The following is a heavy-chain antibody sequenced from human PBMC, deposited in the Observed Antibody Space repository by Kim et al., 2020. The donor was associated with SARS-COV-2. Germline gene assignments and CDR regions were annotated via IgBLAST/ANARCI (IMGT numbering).Heavy chain of an antibody. D-gene: IGHD3-10*01. J-gene: IGHJ4*02. Sequence: GGSLRLSCAASGFTFSNYAMSWVRQAPGEGLEWVTGISGSGGGTYYADSVRGRFTVSRDNSKNTLYLQMNSLRAEDTAIYYCAKYVSGSVATRVDYWGQGILVTVSS. V-gene: IGHV3-23*01. CDR3: AKYVSGSVATRVDY. CDR1: GFTFSNYA. CDR2: ISGSGGGT.